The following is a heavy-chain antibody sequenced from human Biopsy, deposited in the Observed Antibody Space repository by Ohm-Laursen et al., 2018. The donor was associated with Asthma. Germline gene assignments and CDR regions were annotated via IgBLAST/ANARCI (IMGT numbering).Heavy chain of an antibody. CDR1: RFTFSSSC. V-gene: IGHV3-74*01. J-gene: IGHJ2*01. Sequence: SLRLSCAASRFTFSSSCMHWVRKAPGKGLGWVSRINTDGRTSAYAGSAKGRFTISRDNAKNTLHLQINSLRAEDTAVYYCAREALSDSGGYSSLNWYLDLWGRGTQVTVSS. D-gene: IGHD3-22*01. CDR2: INTDGRTS. CDR3: AREALSDSGGYSSLNWYLDL.